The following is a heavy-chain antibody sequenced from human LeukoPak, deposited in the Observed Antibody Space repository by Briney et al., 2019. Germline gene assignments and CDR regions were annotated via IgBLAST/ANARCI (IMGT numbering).Heavy chain of an antibody. V-gene: IGHV3-23*01. CDR1: GFTFSSYA. Sequence: GGSLRLSCAASGFTFSSYAMSWVRQAPGKGLEWVSAIGGSGSSTYYADSVKGRFTISRDNSKNTLYLQMNSLRAEDTAVYYCAMGVVAATINWFDPWGQGTLVTVSS. CDR2: IGGSGSST. CDR3: AMGVVAATINWFDP. D-gene: IGHD2-15*01. J-gene: IGHJ5*02.